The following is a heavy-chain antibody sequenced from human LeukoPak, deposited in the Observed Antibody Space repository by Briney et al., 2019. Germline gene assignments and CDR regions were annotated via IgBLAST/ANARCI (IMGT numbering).Heavy chain of an antibody. CDR3: AKDLSVDYKSGWYGDY. V-gene: IGHV3-23*01. CDR2: ISGSGGST. J-gene: IGHJ4*02. D-gene: IGHD6-19*01. CDR1: GFTFSNYA. Sequence: GGSLRLSCAASGFTFSNYAMSWVRQAPGKGLEWVSAISGSGGSTYYADSVKGRFTISRDNSKNTLYLQMNSLRAEDTAVYYCAKDLSVDYKSGWYGDYWGQGTLVTVSS.